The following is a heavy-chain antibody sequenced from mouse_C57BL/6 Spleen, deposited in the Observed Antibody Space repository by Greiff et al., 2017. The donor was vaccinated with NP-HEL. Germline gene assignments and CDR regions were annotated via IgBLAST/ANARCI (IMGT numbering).Heavy chain of an antibody. CDR2: INPRNGGT. Sequence: QVQLQQPGTELVKPGASVKLSCKASGYTFTSYWMHWVKQRPGQGLEWIGNINPRNGGTNYNEKLTSKATLTVDKSSCTAYMQLSSLAPEDSAVYYCARGDYYGSRYAMDYWGQGTSVTVSS. J-gene: IGHJ4*01. V-gene: IGHV1-53*01. CDR1: GYTFTSYW. CDR3: ARGDYYGSRYAMDY. D-gene: IGHD1-1*01.